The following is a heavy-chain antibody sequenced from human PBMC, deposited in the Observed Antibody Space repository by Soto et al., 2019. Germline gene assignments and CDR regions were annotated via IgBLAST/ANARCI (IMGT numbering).Heavy chain of an antibody. CDR3: AKDTEASWFGVGYFDY. D-gene: IGHD3-10*01. J-gene: IGHJ4*02. CDR2: ISYDGSNK. V-gene: IGHV3-30*18. Sequence: QVQLVESGGGVVQPGRSLRLSCAASGFTFSSYGMHWVRQAPGKGLEWVAVISYDGSNKYYADSVKGRFTISRDNSKNTLYLQMNSLRAEDTAVYYCAKDTEASWFGVGYFDYWGQGTLVTVSS. CDR1: GFTFSSYG.